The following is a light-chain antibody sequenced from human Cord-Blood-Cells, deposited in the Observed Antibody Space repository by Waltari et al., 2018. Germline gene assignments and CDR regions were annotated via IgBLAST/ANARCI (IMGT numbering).Light chain of an antibody. J-gene: IGLJ2*01. CDR1: SSDVGSYNR. V-gene: IGLV2-18*02. Sequence: QSALTQPPSVSGSPGQSVTISCTGTSSDVGSYNRVSWYQQPPGTAPKLMIYEVSNLPSGVPVRFSGSKSGNTASLTISGLQAEDEADYYCSSYTSSSFVVFGGGTKLTVL. CDR3: SSYTSSSFVV. CDR2: EVS.